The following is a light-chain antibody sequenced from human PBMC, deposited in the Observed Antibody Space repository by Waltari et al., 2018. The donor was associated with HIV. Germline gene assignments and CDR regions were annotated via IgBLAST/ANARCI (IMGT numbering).Light chain of an antibody. J-gene: IGKJ1*01. CDR3: QQDKSTPWM. CDR1: QSISTW. Sequence: DTQMTQSPSTVSASIGDRVTITCRASQSISTWLAWYQLKPGKVPKLLIHAASSLESGVSTRFSGSGSGTEFTLTINSLQPDDSATYFCQQDKSTPWMFGQGTKVEIK. CDR2: AAS. V-gene: IGKV1-5*03.